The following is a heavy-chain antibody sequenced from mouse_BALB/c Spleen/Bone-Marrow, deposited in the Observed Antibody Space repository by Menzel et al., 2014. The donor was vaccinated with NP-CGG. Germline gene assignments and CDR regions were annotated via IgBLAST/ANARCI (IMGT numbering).Heavy chain of an antibody. D-gene: IGHD1-2*01. CDR1: GFDFSRYW. CDR3: ARLGTYGYHVN. V-gene: IGHV4-2*02. Sequence: EVKLVESGGGLVQPGGSLILSCAASGFDFSRYWMSWARQAPGKGQEWIGEINPGSSTINYSPSLKDKFIISRDNAKNPLYRKMSKVRSEDTAFYYCARLGTYGYHVNWGQGTPPTVS. CDR2: INPGSSTI. J-gene: IGHJ2*01.